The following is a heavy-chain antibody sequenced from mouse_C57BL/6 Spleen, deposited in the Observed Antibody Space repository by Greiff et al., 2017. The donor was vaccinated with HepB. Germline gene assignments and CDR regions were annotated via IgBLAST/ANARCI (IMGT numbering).Heavy chain of an antibody. CDR3: ARIIHYYGSSFDY. CDR2: INPNNGGT. CDR1: GYTFTDYY. D-gene: IGHD1-1*01. J-gene: IGHJ2*01. V-gene: IGHV1-26*01. Sequence: EVQLQQSGPELVKPGASVKISCKASGYTFTDYYMNWVKQSHGKSLEWIGDINPNNGGTSYNQKFKGKATLTVDKSSSTAYMELRSLTSEDSAVYYCARIIHYYGSSFDYWGQGTTLTVSS.